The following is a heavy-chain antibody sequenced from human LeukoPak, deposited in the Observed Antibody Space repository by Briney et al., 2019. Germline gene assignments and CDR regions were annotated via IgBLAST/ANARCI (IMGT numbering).Heavy chain of an antibody. V-gene: IGHV4-4*07. CDR1: GGSISSYY. J-gene: IGHJ5*02. Sequence: KSSETLSLTCTVSGGSISSYYWSWIRQPAGKGLEWIGRIYTSGSTNYNPSLKSRVTISVDTSKNQFSLRLSSVTAADTAVYYCSRHPRMTTFGVIKKGGNWFDPWGQGTLVTVSS. CDR3: SRHPRMTTFGVIKKGGNWFDP. D-gene: IGHD3-3*01. CDR2: IYTSGST.